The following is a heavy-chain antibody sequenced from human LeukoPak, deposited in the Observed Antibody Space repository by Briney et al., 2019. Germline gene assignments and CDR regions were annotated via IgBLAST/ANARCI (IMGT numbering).Heavy chain of an antibody. Sequence: SQTLSLTCAVSGGSISSGGYSWSWIRQPPGKGLEWIGYIYHSGSTYYNPSLKSRVTISVDRSKNQFSLKLSSVTAAEAAVYYCARVITSGMDVWGQGTTVTVSS. V-gene: IGHV4-30-2*01. CDR2: IYHSGST. CDR3: ARVITSGMDV. D-gene: IGHD5-24*01. CDR1: GGSISSGGYS. J-gene: IGHJ6*02.